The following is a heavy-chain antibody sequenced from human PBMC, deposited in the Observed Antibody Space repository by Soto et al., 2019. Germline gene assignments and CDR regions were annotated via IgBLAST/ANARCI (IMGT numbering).Heavy chain of an antibody. D-gene: IGHD6-19*01. J-gene: IGHJ4*02. V-gene: IGHV2-70*11. CDR2: IEWDDDK. Sequence: ESGPTLVNPTQTLTLTCTFSGFSLSTDGMCVSWIRQPPGKALEWLARIEWDDDKYYSTSLKTSLTISKDTSKNQVVLTMTNMDPVDTGTYYCARHSSGWYKIDYWGQGTLVTVSS. CDR1: GFSLSTDGMC. CDR3: ARHSSGWYKIDY.